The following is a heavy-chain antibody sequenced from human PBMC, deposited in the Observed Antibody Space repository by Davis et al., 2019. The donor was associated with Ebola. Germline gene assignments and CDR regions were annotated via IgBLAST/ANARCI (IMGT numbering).Heavy chain of an antibody. Sequence: PSETLSLTCAVYGGSFSGYYWSWIRQPPGKGLEWIGSIYHSGSTYYNPSLKSRVTISVDTSKNQFSLKLSSVTAADTAVYYCAREVGYQYYGSGRPRSDNWFDPWGQGTLVTVSS. CDR3: AREVGYQYYGSGRPRSDNWFDP. J-gene: IGHJ5*02. CDR2: IYHSGST. V-gene: IGHV4-34*01. CDR1: GGSFSGYY. D-gene: IGHD3-10*01.